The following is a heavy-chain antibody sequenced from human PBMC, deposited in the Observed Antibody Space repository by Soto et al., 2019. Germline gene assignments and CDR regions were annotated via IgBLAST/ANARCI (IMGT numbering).Heavy chain of an antibody. CDR2: IYWDDDK. Sequence: QITLKESGPTLVKPTQTLTLTCTFSGFSLSTSGVGVGWIRQPPGKALEWLALIYWDDDKRYRPSLKSSLTITQDTSKTQVVLTMTNMDPVDTATYYCATLGYTSSFYHCDFDYLGPGTLVTVSS. V-gene: IGHV2-5*02. CDR3: ATLGYTSSFYHCDFDY. D-gene: IGHD6-13*01. J-gene: IGHJ4*02. CDR1: GFSLSTSGVG.